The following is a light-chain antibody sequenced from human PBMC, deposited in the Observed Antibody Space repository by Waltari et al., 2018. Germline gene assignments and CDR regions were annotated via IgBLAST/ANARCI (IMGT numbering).Light chain of an antibody. Sequence: QSALTQPASVSGSTGQSITISCTGTSSDVGGYSYVSWYQQHPGKAPKLMIYDVSKRPSGVSKRFSGSKSGNTASLTISGLQAEDEADYYCSSYTSSSTPYVFGTGTKVTVL. CDR2: DVS. J-gene: IGLJ1*01. CDR1: SSDVGGYSY. V-gene: IGLV2-14*01. CDR3: SSYTSSSTPYV.